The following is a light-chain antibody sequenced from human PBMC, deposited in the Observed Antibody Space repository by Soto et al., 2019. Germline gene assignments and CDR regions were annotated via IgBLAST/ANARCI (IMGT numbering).Light chain of an antibody. V-gene: IGKV1-33*01. Sequence: DIQMTQSPSSLSASVGDRVTITCQASRDISIYLNWYQQKPGQPPKLLVYDASNLQTGVPSRFSGSGSGTHFSFTISSLQPEDFATYYCQQYDNLPPYTFGQGTKLEIK. J-gene: IGKJ2*01. CDR1: RDISIY. CDR3: QQYDNLPPYT. CDR2: DAS.